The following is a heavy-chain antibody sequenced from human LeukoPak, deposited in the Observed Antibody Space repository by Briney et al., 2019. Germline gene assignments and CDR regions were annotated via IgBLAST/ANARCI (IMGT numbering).Heavy chain of an antibody. V-gene: IGHV3-48*03. CDR3: ASPGALRYFDWLLQVALDAFDI. Sequence: GGSLRLSCAASGFTFSSYEMNWVRQAPGKGLEWASYISSSGSTIYYADSVKGRFTISRDNAKNSLYLQMNSLRAEDTAVYYCASPGALRYFDWLLQVALDAFDIWGQGTMVTVSS. CDR1: GFTFSSYE. J-gene: IGHJ3*02. CDR2: ISSSGSTI. D-gene: IGHD3-9*01.